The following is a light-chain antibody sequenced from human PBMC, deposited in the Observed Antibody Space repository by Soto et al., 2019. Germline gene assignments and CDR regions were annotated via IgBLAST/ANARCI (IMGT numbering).Light chain of an antibody. CDR2: GAS. CDR1: QSVRSSY. CDR3: QQYGNSPRT. Sequence: EIVMTQSPATLSVSPGERATLSCRASQSVRSSYVAWYQQKPGQGPRLLIYGASSRATGIPDRFSGSGSGTDFTLTISRLEPEDFAMYYCQQYGNSPRTFGQGTKVDIK. J-gene: IGKJ1*01. V-gene: IGKV3-20*01.